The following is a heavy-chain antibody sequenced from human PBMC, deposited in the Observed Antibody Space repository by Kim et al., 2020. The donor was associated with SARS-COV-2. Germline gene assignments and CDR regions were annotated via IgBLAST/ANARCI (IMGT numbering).Heavy chain of an antibody. J-gene: IGHJ3*02. CDR1: GFTFSIYS. V-gene: IGHV3-30*18. CDR3: AKDFQSCLSDAFDI. CDR2: ISYDGSNI. Sequence: GGSLRLSCTASGFTFSIYSLHWVRQAPGKGLEWVAVISYDGSNIYYADSVKGRFTISRDNSKNTLYLQMNSLRAEDTAVYYCAKDFQSCLSDAFDIWGQGATVTVS.